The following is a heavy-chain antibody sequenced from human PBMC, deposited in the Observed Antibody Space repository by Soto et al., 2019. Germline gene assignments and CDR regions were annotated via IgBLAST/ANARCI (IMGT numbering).Heavy chain of an antibody. Sequence: QVQLVQSGAEVQKPGSSVKVSCKASGGTFSSYAISWVRQAPGQGLEWMGGIIPIPGTANYAQKFQGRVTINADESTSTAYMELSSLRSEDTAVYYCARSQGSSTSLEIYYYYYYGMDVWGQGTTVTVSS. CDR3: ARSQGSSTSLEIYYYYYYGMDV. CDR1: GGTFSSYA. J-gene: IGHJ6*02. V-gene: IGHV1-69*01. D-gene: IGHD2-2*01. CDR2: IIPIPGTA.